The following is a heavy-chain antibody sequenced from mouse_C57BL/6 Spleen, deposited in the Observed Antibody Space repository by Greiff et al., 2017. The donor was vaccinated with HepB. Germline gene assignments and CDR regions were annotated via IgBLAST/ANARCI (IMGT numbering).Heavy chain of an antibody. CDR1: GYTFTSYW. V-gene: IGHV1-69*01. CDR3: ARSDGSSYY. J-gene: IGHJ2*01. Sequence: QVQLQQPGAELVMPGASVKLSCKASGYTFTSYWMHWVKQRPGQGLEWIGEIDPSDSYTNYNQKFKGKSTLTVDKSSSTAYMQLSSLTSEDSAVYYCARSDGSSYYWGQGTTLTVSS. D-gene: IGHD1-1*01. CDR2: IDPSDSYT.